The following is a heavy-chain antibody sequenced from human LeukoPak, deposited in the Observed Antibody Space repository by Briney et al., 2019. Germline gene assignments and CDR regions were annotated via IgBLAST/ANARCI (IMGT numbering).Heavy chain of an antibody. CDR2: IYHSGST. CDR3: ARDRGGAAPIDY. V-gene: IGHV4-38-2*02. Sequence: SETLSLTCTVSSYSISSGYYWGWIRQPPGKGLEWIGSIYHSGSTYYNPSLKSRVTISVDTSKNQFSLKLSSVTAADTAVYYCARDRGGAAPIDYWGQGTLVTVSS. J-gene: IGHJ4*02. D-gene: IGHD6-6*01. CDR1: SYSISSGYY.